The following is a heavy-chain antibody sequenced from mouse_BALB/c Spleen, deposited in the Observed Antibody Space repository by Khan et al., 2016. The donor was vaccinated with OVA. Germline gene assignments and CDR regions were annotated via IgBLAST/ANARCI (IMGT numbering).Heavy chain of an antibody. CDR2: ITYSGST. CDR3: ARTARIEY. V-gene: IGHV3-2*02. CDR1: GYSITSGYV. Sequence: EVQLQESGPGLVKPSQSLSLTCTVTGYSITSGYVWNWIRQFPGNQLEWMGFITYSGSTNYTPSLKSRISITRDTSKNQFFLQLNSVTTEDTATYYCARTARIEYWGQGTTLTVSS. J-gene: IGHJ2*01. D-gene: IGHD1-2*01.